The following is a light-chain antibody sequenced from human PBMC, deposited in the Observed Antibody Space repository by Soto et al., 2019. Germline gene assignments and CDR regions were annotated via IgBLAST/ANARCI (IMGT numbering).Light chain of an antibody. CDR2: GAS. J-gene: IGKJ1*01. V-gene: IGKV3-20*01. CDR1: QSVSSSY. Sequence: EIVLTQSPGTLSLSPGERATLSCRASQSVSSSYLAWYQQKPGQAPRLLIYGASSRATGIPDRFSGSGSGTDFTLTISRLEPEEFAVYYCQQYGSSVTFGQGTKVXIK. CDR3: QQYGSSVT.